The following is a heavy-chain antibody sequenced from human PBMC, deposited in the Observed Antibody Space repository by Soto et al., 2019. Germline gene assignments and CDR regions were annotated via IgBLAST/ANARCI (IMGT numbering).Heavy chain of an antibody. J-gene: IGHJ6*02. V-gene: IGHV6-1*01. Sequence: PSQTLSLTCALSGDSVSSNSAAWNWIRQSPSRGLEWLGRTYYRSKWYNDYAVSVKSRITINPDTSKNQFSLQLNSVTPEDTAVYYCARLAGDRYYYGMDVWGQGTAVTVSS. D-gene: IGHD6-19*01. CDR2: TYYRSKWYN. CDR3: ARLAGDRYYYGMDV. CDR1: GDSVSSNSAA.